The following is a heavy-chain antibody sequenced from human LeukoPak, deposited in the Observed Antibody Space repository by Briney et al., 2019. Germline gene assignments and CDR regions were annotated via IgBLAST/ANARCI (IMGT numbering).Heavy chain of an antibody. V-gene: IGHV3-48*01. J-gene: IGHJ3*02. D-gene: IGHD3-22*01. CDR2: ISSSSSTI. Sequence: GGSLRLSCAASGFTFSSYSMNWVRQAPGKGLEWVSYISSSSSTIYYADSVKGRFTISRDNSRDTLYLQMNSLRAEDTAVYYCARDGYDTAFDIWGQGTMVTVSS. CDR1: GFTFSSYS. CDR3: ARDGYDTAFDI.